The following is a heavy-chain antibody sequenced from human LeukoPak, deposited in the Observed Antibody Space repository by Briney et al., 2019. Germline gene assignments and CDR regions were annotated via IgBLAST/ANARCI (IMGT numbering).Heavy chain of an antibody. D-gene: IGHD4-17*01. Sequence: PGGSLRLSCAASGFTFSSYWMSWVRQAPGKGLEWVANIKQDGSEKYYVDSVKGRFTISRDNAKNSLYLQMNSLRAEDTAVYYCARDDFTQAPTVNTVGHYYYYYMDVWGKGTTVTVSS. J-gene: IGHJ6*03. V-gene: IGHV3-7*01. CDR3: ARDDFTQAPTVNTVGHYYYYYMDV. CDR2: IKQDGSEK. CDR1: GFTFSSYW.